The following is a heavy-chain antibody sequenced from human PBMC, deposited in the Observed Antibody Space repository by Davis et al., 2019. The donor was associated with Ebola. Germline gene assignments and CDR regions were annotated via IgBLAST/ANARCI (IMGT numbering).Heavy chain of an antibody. Sequence: GESLKISCQGSGYSFTSYWIGWVRQMPGKGLEWMGIIYPGDSDTSYRPSFLGKVTISADKSISTAYLQWSSLKASDTAMYYCARRGGSGRSDWFDPWGQGTLVTVSS. J-gene: IGHJ5*02. CDR1: GYSFTSYW. CDR2: IYPGDSDT. V-gene: IGHV5-51*01. CDR3: ARRGGSGRSDWFDP. D-gene: IGHD3-10*01.